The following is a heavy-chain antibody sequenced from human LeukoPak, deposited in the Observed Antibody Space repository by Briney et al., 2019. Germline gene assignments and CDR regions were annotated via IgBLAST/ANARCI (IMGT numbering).Heavy chain of an antibody. Sequence: PGGSLRLSCAASGFTFSSYSVHWVRQAPGKGLEWVAVISSGGGTIYYADSVKGRFTLSRDNSRDTLHLQMDSLRAEDTAVYYCAREYGNDHWFFDYWGQGSLVTVSS. CDR1: GFTFSSYS. V-gene: IGHV3-30*03. J-gene: IGHJ4*02. CDR3: AREYGNDHWFFDY. CDR2: ISSGGGTI. D-gene: IGHD1-1*01.